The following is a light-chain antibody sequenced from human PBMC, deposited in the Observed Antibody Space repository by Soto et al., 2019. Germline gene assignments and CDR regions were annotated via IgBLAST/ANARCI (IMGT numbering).Light chain of an antibody. Sequence: QSALTQPASVSGSPGQSITISCTGTSSDVGSYNLVSWYQQHPGKAPKLMIYEGNKRPSGVSSRFSGSKYGNTASLTISGLQAEDEADYYCCSYAGGGTYVFGTGTKLTVL. J-gene: IGLJ1*01. CDR3: CSYAGGGTYV. V-gene: IGLV2-23*01. CDR1: SSDVGSYNL. CDR2: EGN.